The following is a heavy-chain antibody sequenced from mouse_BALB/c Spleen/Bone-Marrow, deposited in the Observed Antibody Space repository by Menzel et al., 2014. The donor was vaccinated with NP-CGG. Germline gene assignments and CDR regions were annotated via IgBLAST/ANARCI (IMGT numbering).Heavy chain of an antibody. CDR3: TRRSLLSDYYALDY. V-gene: IGHV1S81*02. J-gene: IGHJ4*01. Sequence: VQLHQSGAELVKPGASVKLSCKASGYTFTSFYMYWVKQRPGQGLEWIGDINPSNGGTNFNEKFRKKATLTVDTSSSTAYMEFSSLTSEDSAVYYCTRRSLLSDYYALDYWGQGTSVTVSS. CDR2: INPSNGGT. CDR1: GYTFTSFY. D-gene: IGHD6-1*01.